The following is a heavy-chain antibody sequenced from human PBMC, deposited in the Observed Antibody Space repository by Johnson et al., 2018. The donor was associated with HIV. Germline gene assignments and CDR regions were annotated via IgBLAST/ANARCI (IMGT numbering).Heavy chain of an antibody. CDR2: MRYDGRDR. CDR3: AKYDRFAFDV. J-gene: IGHJ3*01. D-gene: IGHD3-16*01. Sequence: VQLVESGGGVIQPGRSLRLSCAASAFTFRTYSMHWVRQPPGKGLEWVAFMRYDGRDRYYVDSVKGRFTISRDNSKNTLFLQMNNLRAEDTAVYFCAKYDRFAFDVWGQGTMVTVSS. V-gene: IGHV3-33*08. CDR1: AFTFRTYS.